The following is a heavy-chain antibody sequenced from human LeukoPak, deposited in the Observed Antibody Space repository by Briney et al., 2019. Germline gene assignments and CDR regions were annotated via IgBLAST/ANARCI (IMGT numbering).Heavy chain of an antibody. CDR1: GFTFSSYA. J-gene: IGHJ5*02. D-gene: IGHD6-6*01. Sequence: GGSLRLSCAASGFTFSSYAMSWVRQAPGKGLEWMGIIYPGDSDTRYSPSFQGQVTISADKSISTAYLQWSSLKASDTAMYYCARQHSSYNWFDPWGQGTLVTVSS. CDR2: IYPGDSDT. V-gene: IGHV5-51*01. CDR3: ARQHSSYNWFDP.